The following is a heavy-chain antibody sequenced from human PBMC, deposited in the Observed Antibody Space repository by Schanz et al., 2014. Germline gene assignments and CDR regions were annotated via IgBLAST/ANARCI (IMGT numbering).Heavy chain of an antibody. CDR2: IGGSDGNT. J-gene: IGHJ3*02. CDR3: TRGGYSYALSAFDI. CDR1: GYTFTRSG. V-gene: IGHV1-18*01. D-gene: IGHD5-18*01. Sequence: QVQLVQSGAEVKKPGASVKVSCKASGYTFTRSGISWVRQAPGQGLEWMGWIGGSDGNTNFAQKLQGRVTMTADTSTSTVYMELRSLTSDDSAVYYCTRGGYSYALSAFDIWGQGTMVTVSS.